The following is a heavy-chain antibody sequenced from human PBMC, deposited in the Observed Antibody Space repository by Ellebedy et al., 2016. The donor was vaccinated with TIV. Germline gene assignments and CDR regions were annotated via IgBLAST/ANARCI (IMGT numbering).Heavy chain of an antibody. CDR2: IWYDGSTK. V-gene: IGHV3-33*06. J-gene: IGHJ4*02. CDR1: GFTFSGNG. CDR3: AKLRQNIRTSLHY. D-gene: IGHD1-7*01. Sequence: PRGSLRLSCAASGFTFSGNGMHWVRQAPGKGLEWVAVIWYDGSTKYYADSVEGRFTISRDNSKDTLFLQMNSLRAEDTAFYYCAKLRQNIRTSLHYWGPGTLVTVSS.